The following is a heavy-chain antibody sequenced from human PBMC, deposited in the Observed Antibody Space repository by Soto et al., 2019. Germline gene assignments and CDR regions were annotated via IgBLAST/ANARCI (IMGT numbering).Heavy chain of an antibody. D-gene: IGHD5-12*01. CDR3: ARISRYGYDFDY. V-gene: IGHV2-26*02. Sequence: QVTLKESGPVLVKPTETLTLTCTVSGFSLSRADVGVSWIRQPPGKALEWLAHIFSNDEKSYSTSLKSSLTISKDTSKSQVALIMTNVDPVDTATYYCARISRYGYDFDYWGQGTLVTVSS. CDR2: IFSNDEK. CDR1: GFSLSRADVG. J-gene: IGHJ4*02.